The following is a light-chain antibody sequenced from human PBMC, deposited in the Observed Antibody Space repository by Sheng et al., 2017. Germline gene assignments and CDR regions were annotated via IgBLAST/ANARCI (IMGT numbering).Light chain of an antibody. J-gene: IGKJ1*01. CDR2: AAS. CDR3: LQHYTYPWT. Sequence: IQMTQSPATLSASVGDRVTITCRASQSFSHWVAWYQQKPGEAPKLLIYAASSLQSGVPSRFSGSGSGTVFTFTISSLQPEDSATFYCLQHYTYPWTFGQGTEVDFK. V-gene: IGKV1-6*01. CDR1: QSFSHW.